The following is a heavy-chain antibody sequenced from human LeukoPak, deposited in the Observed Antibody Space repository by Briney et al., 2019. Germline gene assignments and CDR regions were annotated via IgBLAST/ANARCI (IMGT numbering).Heavy chain of an antibody. V-gene: IGHV3-21*01. CDR1: HFPFSVYS. CDR3: ARGDGGYCTNGVCSTFDY. J-gene: IGHJ4*02. D-gene: IGHD2-8*01. CDR2: IDSSAKYI. Sequence: GGSLRLSCAASHFPFSVYSMAWVRQAPGKGLEWVSSIDSSAKYIYYADSVKGRFTISRDNAKSSLYLQMNSLRAEDTAVYYCARGDGGYCTNGVCSTFDYWGQGTLVTVSS.